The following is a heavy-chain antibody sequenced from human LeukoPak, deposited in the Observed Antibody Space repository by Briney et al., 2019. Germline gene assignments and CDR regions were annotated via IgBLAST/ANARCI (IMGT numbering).Heavy chain of an antibody. Sequence: SGTLSLTCAVSGGSISSSNWWSWVRQPPGKGLEWIGEIYHSGSTNYNPSLKSRVTISVDKSKNQFSLKLSSVTAADTAVYYCASRYGSESYYRNWFDPWGQGTLVTVSS. CDR3: ASRYGSESYYRNWFDP. CDR2: IYHSGST. V-gene: IGHV4-4*02. D-gene: IGHD3-10*01. CDR1: GGSISSSNW. J-gene: IGHJ5*02.